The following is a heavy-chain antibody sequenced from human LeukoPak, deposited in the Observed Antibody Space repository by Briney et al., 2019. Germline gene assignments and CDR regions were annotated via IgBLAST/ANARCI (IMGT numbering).Heavy chain of an antibody. J-gene: IGHJ4*02. Sequence: ASVKVSCKASGYTFTSYGISWVRQAPGQGLEWMGWISAYNGNTNYAQKLQGRVTMTTDTSTSTAYMELRSLRSDDTAVYYCASSFGCSSTSCYKDYFDYWGQGTLVTVPS. CDR1: GYTFTSYG. V-gene: IGHV1-18*01. D-gene: IGHD2-2*02. CDR2: ISAYNGNT. CDR3: ASSFGCSSTSCYKDYFDY.